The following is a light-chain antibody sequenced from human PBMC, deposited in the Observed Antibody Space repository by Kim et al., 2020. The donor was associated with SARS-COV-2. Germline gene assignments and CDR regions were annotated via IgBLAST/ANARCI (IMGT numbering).Light chain of an antibody. V-gene: IGKV1-39*01. CDR1: DTVVTY. CDR2: AAS. J-gene: IGKJ3*01. CDR3: QQTYRLSS. Sequence: SGSVGDTVTITCRASDTVVTYLNWYQQKPGKAPKLLIYAASKLQTGVPSRFSGSGYGTHFTLTITSLQPDDFATYYCQQTYRLSSFGSGTKVDIK.